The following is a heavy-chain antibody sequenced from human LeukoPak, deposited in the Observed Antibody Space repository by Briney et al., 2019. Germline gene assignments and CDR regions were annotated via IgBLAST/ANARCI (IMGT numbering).Heavy chain of an antibody. V-gene: IGHV3-30*01. Sequence: GRSLRLSCVASGFTFSNFAIHWVRQGPGKGLEWVAVTSDDGRKKYYADSVKGRFTISRDNSKNTLYLQMNSLITDDTAIYYCARNRSYAVNQGGWLDPWGQGTLVSVSS. CDR3: ARNRSYAVNQGGWLDP. CDR2: TSDDGRKK. D-gene: IGHD2-2*01. J-gene: IGHJ5*02. CDR1: GFTFSNFA.